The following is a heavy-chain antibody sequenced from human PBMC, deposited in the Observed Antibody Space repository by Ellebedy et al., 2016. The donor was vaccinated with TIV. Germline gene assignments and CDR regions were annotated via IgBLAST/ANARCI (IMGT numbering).Heavy chain of an antibody. J-gene: IGHJ3*02. CDR1: GYTFTSYD. CDR3: ARGHYYGSGSQGDAFDI. V-gene: IGHV1-8*01. D-gene: IGHD3-10*01. CDR2: MNPNSGNT. Sequence: ASVKVSXXASGYTFTSYDINWVRQATGQGLEWMGWMNPNSGNTGYAQKFQGRVTMTRNTSISTAYMELSSLRSEDTAVYYCARGHYYGSGSQGDAFDIWGQGTMVTVSS.